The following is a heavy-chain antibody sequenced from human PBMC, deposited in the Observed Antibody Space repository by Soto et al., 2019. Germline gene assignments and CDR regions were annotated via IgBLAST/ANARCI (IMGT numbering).Heavy chain of an antibody. V-gene: IGHV4-59*01. Sequence: SETLSLTCTVSGDSIRGYYLILLRQPPGKGLYWIGYIYYSGYTSYNPSLKSRVTISVDTSKNQFSLKLNSVTAADTAVYYCARCFSGNYPSRPEEQYYFDSWGQGTLVTVPS. J-gene: IGHJ4*02. CDR1: GDSIRGYY. D-gene: IGHD1-26*01. CDR3: ARCFSGNYPSRPEEQYYFDS. CDR2: IYYSGYT.